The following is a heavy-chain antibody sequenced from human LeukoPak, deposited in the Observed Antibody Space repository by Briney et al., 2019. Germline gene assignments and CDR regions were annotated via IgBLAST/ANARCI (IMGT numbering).Heavy chain of an antibody. D-gene: IGHD6-19*01. CDR3: ARFSTRGWHFDY. CDR2: IIPNSGGT. Sequence: ASVKVSCKAFGYTFTDYYMCWVRQAPGQGLEWMGWIIPNSGGTNYAQRFQGRVTMTRDTSITTAYMELSSLRSDDTAVYYCARFSTRGWHFDYWGQGNLVTVSS. V-gene: IGHV1-2*02. CDR1: GYTFTDYY. J-gene: IGHJ4*02.